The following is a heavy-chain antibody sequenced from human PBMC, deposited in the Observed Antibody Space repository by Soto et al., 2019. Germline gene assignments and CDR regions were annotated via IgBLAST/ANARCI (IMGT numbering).Heavy chain of an antibody. V-gene: IGHV3-15*01. D-gene: IGHD2-15*01. Sequence: EVQLVESGGGLVKPGGSLRLSCAASGFTFSNAWMSWVRQAPGKGLEWVGRIKSKTDGGTTDYAAPVKGRFTISRDDSINTLYLQMNSLKTEDTAVYYCTTDCSGGSCYPIYYYYGMDVWGQGTTVTVSS. CDR3: TTDCSGGSCYPIYYYYGMDV. CDR1: GFTFSNAW. J-gene: IGHJ6*02. CDR2: IKSKTDGGTT.